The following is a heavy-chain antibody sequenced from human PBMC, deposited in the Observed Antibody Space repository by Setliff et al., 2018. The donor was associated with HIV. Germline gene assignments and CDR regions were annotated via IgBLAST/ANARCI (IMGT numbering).Heavy chain of an antibody. CDR1: GFIFRNYW. D-gene: IGHD3-10*01. CDR3: AKDNTGIPNGFDY. Sequence: GSLRLSCAASGFIFRNYWMHWVRQAPGKGLVWVSCLNSDGSSTTYANSVKGRFTNSRDNAKNTLYLQMDSLRAEDTAVYYCAKDNTGIPNGFDYWGQGTLVTVSS. V-gene: IGHV3-74*03. CDR2: LNSDGSST. J-gene: IGHJ4*02.